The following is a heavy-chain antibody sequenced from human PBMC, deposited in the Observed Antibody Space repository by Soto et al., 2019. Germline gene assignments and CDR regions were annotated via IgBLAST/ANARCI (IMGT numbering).Heavy chain of an antibody. D-gene: IGHD3-10*01. V-gene: IGHV4-31*11. CDR3: ARGDHGSGSCDSGFDP. Sequence: QVQLQESGPGLVKPSQTLSLTCAVSGGSISSRDYHWSWSRQRPGKGLEWIGDIDYSGYTSYSPPRESRVTISVDTSQNQISLKLTSVTAADTAVDYCARGDHGSGSCDSGFDPWGQGTLVTVSS. CDR1: GGSISSRDYH. CDR2: IDYSGYT. J-gene: IGHJ5*02.